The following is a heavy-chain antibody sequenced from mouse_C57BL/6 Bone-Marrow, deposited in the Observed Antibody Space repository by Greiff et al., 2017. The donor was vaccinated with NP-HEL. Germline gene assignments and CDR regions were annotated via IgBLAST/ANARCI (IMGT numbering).Heavy chain of an antibody. Sequence: VQLQQSGAELVRPGASVKLSCTASGFNIKDDYMHWVKQRPEQGLEWIGWIDPANGDTEYASKFQGKATITADTSSNTAYLQLSSLTSEDTAVYYCTLDSSGFFFAYWGQGTLVTVSA. CDR2: IDPANGDT. CDR3: TLDSSGFFFAY. D-gene: IGHD3-2*02. CDR1: GFNIKDDY. V-gene: IGHV14-4*01. J-gene: IGHJ3*01.